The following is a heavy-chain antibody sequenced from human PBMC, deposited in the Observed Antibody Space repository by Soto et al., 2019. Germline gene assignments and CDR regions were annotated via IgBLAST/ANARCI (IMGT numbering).Heavy chain of an antibody. CDR2: IKTSGNT. D-gene: IGHD2-8*01. CDR1: GGSISSDY. Sequence: SETLSLTCTVSGGSISSDYWNWIQQPAGKGQEWLGRIKTSGNTNYNPSFKSRVTMSIDTSKNQLSLTLTSVTAADTAVYYCAREGRGYGLMVFEYWGQGPQVT. V-gene: IGHV4-4*07. J-gene: IGHJ4*02. CDR3: AREGRGYGLMVFEY.